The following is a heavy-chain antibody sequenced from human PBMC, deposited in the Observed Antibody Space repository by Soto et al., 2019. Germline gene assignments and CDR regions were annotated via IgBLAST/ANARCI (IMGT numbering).Heavy chain of an antibody. D-gene: IGHD1-1*01. CDR2: IVVGSGNT. CDR3: AADTGTPWGWDYYYYGMDV. J-gene: IGHJ6*02. Sequence: RLEWIGWIVVGSGNTNYAQKFQERVTITRDMSTSTAYMELSSLRSEDTAVYYCAADTGTPWGWDYYYYGMDVWGQRTTVTVSS. V-gene: IGHV1-58*01.